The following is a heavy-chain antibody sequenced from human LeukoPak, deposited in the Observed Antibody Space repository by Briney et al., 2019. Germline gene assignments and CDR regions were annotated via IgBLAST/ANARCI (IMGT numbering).Heavy chain of an antibody. Sequence: GGSLRLSCATSGFTFSHYGMHWVRQAPGKGLEWVAVIWSDGTNSFYGDPVKGRFTISRDNSKNTLYLQMNSLRAEDTAVYYCARDVTIAAAEDYWGQGTLVTVSS. CDR3: ARDVTIAAAEDY. J-gene: IGHJ4*02. D-gene: IGHD6-13*01. CDR1: GFTFSHYG. V-gene: IGHV3-33*01. CDR2: IWSDGTNS.